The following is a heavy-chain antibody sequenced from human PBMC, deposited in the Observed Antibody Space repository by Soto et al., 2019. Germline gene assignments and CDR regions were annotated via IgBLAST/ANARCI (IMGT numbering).Heavy chain of an antibody. CDR3: AKDRRAGGNYGFYSDF. V-gene: IGHV3-23*01. J-gene: IGHJ4*02. D-gene: IGHD1-7*01. CDR2: SSATGAGT. CDR1: GFTFSSYG. Sequence: EVQLLESGGGLVQPGGSLRLSCAASGFTFSSYGMTWVRQAPGKGLEWVSFSSATGAGTYYAASVKGRFTISRDNSKTTLYLQMTSLRADDTAVYYCAKDRRAGGNYGFYSDFWGQGALVIVSS.